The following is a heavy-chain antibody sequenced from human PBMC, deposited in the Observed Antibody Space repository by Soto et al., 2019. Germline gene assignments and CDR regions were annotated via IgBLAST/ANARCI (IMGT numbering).Heavy chain of an antibody. D-gene: IGHD3-22*01. J-gene: IGHJ6*02. CDR1: XGTFSKYA. V-gene: IGHV1-69*01. Sequence: LVQSGAEVKKPGSSVRVSXXXXXGTFSKYAXXXXXXXXXKALEWMGGIIPMFGTPNNSQNFEGRVTITADESTTTTYMELSSLRSEDTAVYFCSRPLRDRNYYHGMAVWGQGTKVTVSS. CDR3: SRPLRDRNYYHGMAV. CDR2: IIPMFGTP.